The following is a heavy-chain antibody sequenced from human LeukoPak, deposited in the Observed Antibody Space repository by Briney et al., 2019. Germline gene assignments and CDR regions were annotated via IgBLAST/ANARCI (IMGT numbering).Heavy chain of an antibody. CDR2: IYSGGTT. CDR3: ASSSPKYGSGSYYQY. CDR1: GFIVSRNY. J-gene: IGHJ4*02. V-gene: IGHV3-53*01. Sequence: GGSLRLSCAASGFIVSRNYMSWVRQALGKGLEWVSLIYSGGTTYYTDTVEGRFTISRDNSKNTLYLQMNSLRVEDTAMYYCASSSPKYGSGSYYQYWGQGTLVTVSS. D-gene: IGHD3-10*01.